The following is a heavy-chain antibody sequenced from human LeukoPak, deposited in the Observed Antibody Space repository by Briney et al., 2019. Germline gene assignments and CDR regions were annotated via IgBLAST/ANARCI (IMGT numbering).Heavy chain of an antibody. J-gene: IGHJ4*02. CDR1: GGSISSYY. CDR3: ARDSGSGTDY. Sequence: PSETLSLTCTVSGGSISSYYWSWIRQPPGKGLEWIGYIYYSGGTNYNPSLKSRVTISVDTSKNQFSLKLSSVTAADTAVYYCARDSGSGTDYWGQGTLVTVSS. V-gene: IGHV4-59*01. D-gene: IGHD3-10*01. CDR2: IYYSGGT.